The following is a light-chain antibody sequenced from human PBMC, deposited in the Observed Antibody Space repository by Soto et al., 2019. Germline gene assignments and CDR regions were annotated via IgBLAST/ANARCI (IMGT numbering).Light chain of an antibody. CDR1: SRDVGGYNY. Sequence: QSVLTQPASVSGSPGQSITIPCTGTSRDVGGYNYVSWYQQYPGKAPKLMIYAVSNRPSGVSDRFSGSKSGNTASLTISGLQAEDEADYYWSSWTTSSTPLYDFGPGTKVPV. CDR2: AVS. J-gene: IGLJ1*01. V-gene: IGLV2-14*01. CDR3: SSWTTSSTPLYD.